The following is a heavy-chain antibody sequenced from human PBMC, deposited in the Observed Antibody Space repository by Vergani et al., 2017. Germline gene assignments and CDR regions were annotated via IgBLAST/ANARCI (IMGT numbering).Heavy chain of an antibody. J-gene: IGHJ4*02. CDR1: GFTFSSYA. D-gene: IGHD6-6*01. Sequence: EVQLLESGGGLVRPGGSLRLSCAASGFTFSSYAMSWVRQAPGQGLEWVSAISGSGGSTYYADSVKGRFTLSSDNPKKTLYLQMNSLRAEDTAVYYCAEGGRGGKLVPDSDWGQGTLVTVSS. CDR2: ISGSGGST. V-gene: IGHV3-23*01. CDR3: AEGGRGGKLVPDSD.